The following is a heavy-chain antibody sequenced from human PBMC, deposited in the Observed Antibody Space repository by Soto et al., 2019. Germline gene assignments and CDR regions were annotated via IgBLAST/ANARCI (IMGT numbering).Heavy chain of an antibody. CDR2: LSNTGRRT. CDR1: VFPFGANA. CDR3: ATEMGATQGPFDN. V-gene: IGHV3-23*01. Sequence: GGSLRLSCVVSVFPFGANAMSWVRQAPGKGLEWVSGLSNTGRRTSYADSVKGRFNISRDNSENTVYLQMNSLRVEDTAVYYCATEMGATQGPFDNRGQRTPVTVSS. J-gene: IGHJ4*02. D-gene: IGHD1-26*01.